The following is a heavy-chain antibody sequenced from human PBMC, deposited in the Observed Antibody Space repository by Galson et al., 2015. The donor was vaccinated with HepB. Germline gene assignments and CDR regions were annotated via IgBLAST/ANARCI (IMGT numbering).Heavy chain of an antibody. Sequence: SLRLSCAASGFTFGDYAMSWFRQAPGKGLEWVGFIRSKAYGGTTEYAASVKGRFTISRDDSKSIAYLQMNSLKTEDTAVYYCTREAVYSSGWYVRPVRHFDYWGQGTLVTVSS. J-gene: IGHJ4*02. V-gene: IGHV3-49*03. CDR3: TREAVYSSGWYVRPVRHFDY. CDR1: GFTFGDYA. CDR2: IRSKAYGGTT. D-gene: IGHD6-19*01.